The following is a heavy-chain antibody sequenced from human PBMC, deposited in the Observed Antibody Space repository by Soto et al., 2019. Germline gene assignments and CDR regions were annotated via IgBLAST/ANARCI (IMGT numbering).Heavy chain of an antibody. CDR1: GFTFTTYA. CDR2: ISGSGGNT. CDR3: AKDFGEHWLHDY. Sequence: EVQLLESGGGLIQPGGSLRLSCAASGFTFTTYAMSWVRQAPGKGLEWVSAISGSGGNTYYADSVKGRFNISRDNSKNTVHLQMNSLRVDDTAVYYCAKDFGEHWLHDYWGQGTMVTVSS. D-gene: IGHD3-10*01. J-gene: IGHJ4*02. V-gene: IGHV3-23*01.